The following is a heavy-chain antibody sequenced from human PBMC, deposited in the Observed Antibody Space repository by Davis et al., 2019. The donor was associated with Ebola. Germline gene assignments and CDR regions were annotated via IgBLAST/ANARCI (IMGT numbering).Heavy chain of an antibody. V-gene: IGHV3-23*01. D-gene: IGHD3-3*01. J-gene: IGHJ6*02. CDR3: AKERGTIFGVDPFGMDV. Sequence: GESLKISCAASGFTFSSYWMHWVRQAPGKGLEWVSAISGSGGSTYYADSVKGRFTISRDNSKTTLYLQMNSLRAEDTAVYYCAKERGTIFGVDPFGMDVWGQGTTVTVSS. CDR1: GFTFSSYW. CDR2: ISGSGGST.